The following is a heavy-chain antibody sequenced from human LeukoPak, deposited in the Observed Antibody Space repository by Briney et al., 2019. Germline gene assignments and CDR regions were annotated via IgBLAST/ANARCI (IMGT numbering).Heavy chain of an antibody. CDR1: GFTFSSYG. CDR2: ISYDGSNK. D-gene: IGHD4-17*01. V-gene: IGHV3-30*18. Sequence: GRSLRLSCAASGFTFSSYGMHWVRQAPGKGLEWVAVISYDGSNKYYADSVQGRFTISRDNSKNTLYLQMNSLRVEDTAVYYCAKDPSPVTTGFFDIWGQGTMVPVSS. CDR3: AKDPSPVTTGFFDI. J-gene: IGHJ3*02.